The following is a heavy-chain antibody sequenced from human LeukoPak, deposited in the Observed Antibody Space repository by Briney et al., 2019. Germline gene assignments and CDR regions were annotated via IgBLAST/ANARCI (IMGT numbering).Heavy chain of an antibody. CDR2: IYYSGST. J-gene: IGHJ4*02. Sequence: SETLSLTCTVSGGSISSSSYYWGWIRQPPGKGLEWIGSIYYSGSTHYNPSLKSRVTISVDTSKNQFSLKLSSVTAADTAVYYCARQSWLQLIDYWGQGTLVTVSS. CDR3: ARQSWLQLIDY. D-gene: IGHD5-24*01. CDR1: GGSISSSSYY. V-gene: IGHV4-39*01.